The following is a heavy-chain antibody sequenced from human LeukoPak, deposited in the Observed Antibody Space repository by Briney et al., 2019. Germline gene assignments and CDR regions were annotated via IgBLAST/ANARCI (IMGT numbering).Heavy chain of an antibody. J-gene: IGHJ5*02. Sequence: GASVKVSCKASGGTFSSYGISWVRQARGQGLEWMGWTSGDNVNTYYAQKFLGRVIMTTDISTTTAYMELRSLRPDDTAVYYCVRDWEWKAARNLFDPWGQGTRVTVSS. CDR1: GGTFSSYG. V-gene: IGHV1-18*01. CDR3: VRDWEWKAARNLFDP. CDR2: TSGDNVNT. D-gene: IGHD6-6*01.